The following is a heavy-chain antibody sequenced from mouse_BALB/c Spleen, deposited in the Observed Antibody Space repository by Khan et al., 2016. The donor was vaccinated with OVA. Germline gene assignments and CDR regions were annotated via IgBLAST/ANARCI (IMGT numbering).Heavy chain of an antibody. CDR2: IWGDGST. CDR1: GFSLTGYG. CDR3: ARAYYANYREAMDY. J-gene: IGHJ4*01. D-gene: IGHD2-10*01. V-gene: IGHV2-6-7*01. Sequence: QVQLKQSGPGLVAPSQSLSITCTVSGFSLTGYGVNWVRQPPGKGLEWLGMIWGDGSTDYNSALKSRLSISKDNSKSQVFLKMNSLQTDDTARYYCARAYYANYREAMDYWGQGTPVTVSS.